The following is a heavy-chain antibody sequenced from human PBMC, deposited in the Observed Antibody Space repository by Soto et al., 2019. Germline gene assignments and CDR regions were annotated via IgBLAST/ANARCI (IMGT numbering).Heavy chain of an antibody. D-gene: IGHD1-1*01. CDR3: AGGRYGDY. V-gene: IGHV1-18*01. CDR2: ISAHNGNT. J-gene: IGHJ4*02. Sequence: QVHLVQSGAEVKKPGASVKVSCKASGYTFTSYGITWVRQAPGQGLEWMGWISAHNGNTDYAQKLQGRVIVTRDTSTSTAYMELRSLRSADTAGYYCAGGRYGDYWGQGALVTVSS. CDR1: GYTFTSYG.